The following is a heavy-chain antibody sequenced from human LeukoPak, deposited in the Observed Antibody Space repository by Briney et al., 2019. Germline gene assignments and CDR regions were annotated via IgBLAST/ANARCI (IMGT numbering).Heavy chain of an antibody. V-gene: IGHV1-3*01. CDR3: ARVVMYYYDSTGLDY. Sequence: GASVKVSCKPSGYTFTGYAIHWVRQAPGQRLEWMGWINAGSGNTKYSQKFQGRVTITRDTSASTVYMELSSLRSEDTAVYYCARVVMYYYDSTGLDYWGQGTLVTVSS. J-gene: IGHJ4*02. CDR2: INAGSGNT. CDR1: GYTFTGYA. D-gene: IGHD3-22*01.